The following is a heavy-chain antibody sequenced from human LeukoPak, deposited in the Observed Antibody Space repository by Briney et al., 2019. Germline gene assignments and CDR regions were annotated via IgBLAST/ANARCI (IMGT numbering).Heavy chain of an antibody. CDR2: IYYSGST. CDR3: ARGVTDFWSGYYYY. D-gene: IGHD3-3*01. Sequence: SETLSLTCTVSGGSISSYYWSWIRQPPGKGLEWIGYIYYSGSTNYNPSLKSRVTISVDTSKNQFSLKLSSVTAADTAVHYCARGVTDFWSGYYYYWGQGTLVTVSS. CDR1: GGSISSYY. V-gene: IGHV4-59*01. J-gene: IGHJ4*02.